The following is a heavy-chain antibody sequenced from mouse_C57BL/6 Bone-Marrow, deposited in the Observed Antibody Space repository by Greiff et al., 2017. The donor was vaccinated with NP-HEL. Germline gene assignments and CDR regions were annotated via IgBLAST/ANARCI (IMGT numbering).Heavy chain of an antibody. Sequence: EVQLQQSGTVLARPGASVKMSCKTSGYTFTSYWMHWVKQRPGQGLEWIGAIYPGNSDTSYNQKFKGKAKLTAVTSASTAYMELSSLTNEDSAVYYCTITTVVTRKGYYFDYWGQGTTLTVSS. J-gene: IGHJ2*01. CDR3: TITTVVTRKGYYFDY. V-gene: IGHV1-5*01. D-gene: IGHD1-1*01. CDR1: GYTFTSYW. CDR2: IYPGNSDT.